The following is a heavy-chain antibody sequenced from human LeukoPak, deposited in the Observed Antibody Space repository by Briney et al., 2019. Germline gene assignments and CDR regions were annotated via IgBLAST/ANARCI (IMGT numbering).Heavy chain of an antibody. V-gene: IGHV3-48*04. CDR3: ARAKGYNSSYSFDY. Sequence: GGSLRLSCAASGFTFNNYAMNWVRQTPGGRLEWVSFIGISSGPLLYADSVKGRFTISGDNAKASVYLQMNRLRAEDTAVYYCARAKGYNSSYSFDYWGQGILVTVSS. CDR2: IGISSGPL. D-gene: IGHD5-24*01. J-gene: IGHJ4*02. CDR1: GFTFNNYA.